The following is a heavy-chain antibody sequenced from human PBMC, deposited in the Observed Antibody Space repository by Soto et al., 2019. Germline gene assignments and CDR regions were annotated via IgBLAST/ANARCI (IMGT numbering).Heavy chain of an antibody. V-gene: IGHV4-39*01. CDR2: IYYSGST. J-gene: IGHJ4*02. Sequence: SETLSLTCTVSGGSISSSSYYWGWIRQPPGKGLGWIGSIYYSGSTYYNPSLKSRVTISVDTSKNQFSLKLSSVTAADTAVYYCARPTLGYCSGGSCYSYDYWGQGTLVTVSS. CDR3: ARPTLGYCSGGSCYSYDY. D-gene: IGHD2-15*01. CDR1: GGSISSSSYY.